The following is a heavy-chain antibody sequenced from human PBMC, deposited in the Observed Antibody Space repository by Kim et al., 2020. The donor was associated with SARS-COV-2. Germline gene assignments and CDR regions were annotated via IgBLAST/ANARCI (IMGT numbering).Heavy chain of an antibody. V-gene: IGHV1-69*13. J-gene: IGHJ6*02. D-gene: IGHD2-21*02. Sequence: SVKVSCKASGGTFSSYAISWVRQAPGQGLEWMGGIIPIFGTANYAQKFQGRVTITADESTSTAYMELSSLRSEDTAVYYCARVGAYCGGACYAPEIPRPYYYYYYGMDGWGQGTTVTVSS. CDR3: ARVGAYCGGACYAPEIPRPYYYYYYGMDG. CDR2: IIPIFGTA. CDR1: GGTFSSYA.